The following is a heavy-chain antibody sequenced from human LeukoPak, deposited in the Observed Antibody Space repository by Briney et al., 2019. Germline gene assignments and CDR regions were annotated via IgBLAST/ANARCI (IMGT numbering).Heavy chain of an antibody. V-gene: IGHV3-23*01. Sequence: GESLRLSCAASGFTFSSYAMSWVRQAPGKGLEWVSAISGSGGSTYYADSVKGRFTISRDNSKNTLYLQMNSLRAEDTAVYYCAKHPIHYYYGMDVWGQGTTVTVSS. J-gene: IGHJ6*02. CDR1: GFTFSSYA. CDR3: AKHPIHYYYGMDV. CDR2: ISGSGGST.